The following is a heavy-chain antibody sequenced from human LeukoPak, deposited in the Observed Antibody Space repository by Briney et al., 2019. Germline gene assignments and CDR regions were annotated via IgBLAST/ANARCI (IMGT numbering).Heavy chain of an antibody. CDR2: IIPIFGTA. D-gene: IGHD6-13*01. J-gene: IGHJ3*02. Sequence: GASVKVSCKASGGTFSSYAISWVRQAPGQGLEWMGGIIPIFGTANYAQKFQGRVTITADESTSTAYMELSSLRSEDTAVYYCARGRVAAAANDAFDIWGQGTMVTVSS. V-gene: IGHV1-69*13. CDR1: GGTFSSYA. CDR3: ARGRVAAAANDAFDI.